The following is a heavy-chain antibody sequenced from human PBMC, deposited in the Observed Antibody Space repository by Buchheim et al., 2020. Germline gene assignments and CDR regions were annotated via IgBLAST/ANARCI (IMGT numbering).Heavy chain of an antibody. CDR3: ARDQLVRGVITDNYYYYGMDV. CDR2: IYHSGST. Sequence: QVQLQESGPGLVKPSGTLSLTCAVSGGSISSSNWWSWVRQPPGKGLEWIGEIYHSGSTNYNPSLKSRVTISVYKSKNQLYLKLSSVTAADTAVYYCARDQLVRGVITDNYYYYGMDVWGQGTT. CDR1: GGSISSSNW. V-gene: IGHV4-4*02. D-gene: IGHD3-10*01. J-gene: IGHJ6*02.